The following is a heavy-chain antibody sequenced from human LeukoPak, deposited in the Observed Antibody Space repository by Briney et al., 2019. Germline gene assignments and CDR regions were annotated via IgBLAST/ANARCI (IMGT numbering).Heavy chain of an antibody. CDR1: GYSFPTYW. D-gene: IGHD2-2*03. V-gene: IGHV5-51*01. CDR2: IFRDESNI. CDR3: ARPPSRGYSSSFEY. J-gene: IGHJ4*02. Sequence: GESLKISCKASGYSFPTYWIAWVRRLPGKGLEWMGIIFRDESNIRYSPSFHGQVTISADKSISTAYLQWSSLKASDTAMYYCARPPSRGYSSSFEYWGQGTLVTVSS.